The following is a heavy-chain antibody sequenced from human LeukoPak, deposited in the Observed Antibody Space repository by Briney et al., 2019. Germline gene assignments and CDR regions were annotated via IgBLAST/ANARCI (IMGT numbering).Heavy chain of an antibody. CDR2: INPNSGGT. J-gene: IGHJ1*01. CDR1: GYTFNGYY. CDR3: ARRGAVPIEYLEY. Sequence: GASVKVSCKASGYTFNGYYIHWVRQAPGQGLEWMGWINPNSGGTNYAQKFQGRVTMTRDTSITTAYMELSGLGFDDTAEYYCARRGAVPIEYLEYWGQGTLVTVSS. V-gene: IGHV1-2*02. D-gene: IGHD6-19*01.